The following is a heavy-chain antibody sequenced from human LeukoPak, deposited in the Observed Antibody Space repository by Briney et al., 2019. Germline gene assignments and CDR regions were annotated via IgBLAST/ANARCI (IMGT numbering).Heavy chain of an antibody. CDR2: IYYSGTT. D-gene: IGHD4-17*01. CDR1: GGSVTGYY. V-gene: IGHV4-59*08. Sequence: SETPSLTCTVSGGSVTGYYWAWIRQSPGKGLEWIGYIYYSGTTNYNPSLKSRVTMSVDTSKNQFSLKLSSVTAADTAVYYCARGGATVTHRSHSDYWGQGTLVTVSS. CDR3: ARGGATVTHRSHSDY. J-gene: IGHJ4*02.